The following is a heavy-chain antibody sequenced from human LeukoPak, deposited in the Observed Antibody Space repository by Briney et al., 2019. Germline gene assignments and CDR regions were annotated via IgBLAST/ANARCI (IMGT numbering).Heavy chain of an antibody. CDR3: ARFNRNSSGWIDY. D-gene: IGHD6-19*01. CDR1: GGSISSYY. CDR2: MFYSGSS. J-gene: IGHJ4*02. V-gene: IGHV4-59*01. Sequence: SETLFLTCTVSGGSISSYYWTWIRQTPGKGLEWIGYMFYSGSSNYNPSLRSRVTISVDTSKNQISLKLSSVTAADTAVYYCARFNRNSSGWIDYWGQGTLVTVSS.